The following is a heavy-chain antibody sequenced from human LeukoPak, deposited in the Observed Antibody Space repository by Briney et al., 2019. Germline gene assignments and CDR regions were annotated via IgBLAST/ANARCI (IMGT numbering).Heavy chain of an antibody. CDR3: ARANVGYCSSTRCYYFDY. D-gene: IGHD2-2*01. V-gene: IGHV4-39*07. CDR2: IYYSGRT. CDR1: GGSISSSSYY. J-gene: IGHJ4*02. Sequence: SETLSLTCTVSGGSISSSSYYWGWIRQPPGKGLEWLGSIYYSGRTYYNPSLKSRVTISVDTSKNQFSLKLSSVTAADTAVYYCARANVGYCSSTRCYYFDYWGQGTLVTVSS.